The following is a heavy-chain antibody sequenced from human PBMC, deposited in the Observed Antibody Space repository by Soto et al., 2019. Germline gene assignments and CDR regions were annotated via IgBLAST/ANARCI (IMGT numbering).Heavy chain of an antibody. J-gene: IGHJ6*02. V-gene: IGHV3-48*03. Sequence: HPGRSLRLSCAASGFTFSSYEMNWVRQAPGKGLEWVSYISSSGSTIYYADSVKGRFTISRDNAKNSLYLQMNSLRAEDTAVYYCARDRAGREWLLYRLGYYYYGMDVWGQGTTVTVSS. CDR1: GFTFSSYE. D-gene: IGHD3-3*01. CDR2: ISSSGSTI. CDR3: ARDRAGREWLLYRLGYYYYGMDV.